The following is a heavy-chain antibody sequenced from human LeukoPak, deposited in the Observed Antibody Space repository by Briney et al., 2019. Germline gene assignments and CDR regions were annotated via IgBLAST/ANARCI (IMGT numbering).Heavy chain of an antibody. D-gene: IGHD6-19*01. V-gene: IGHV1-2*02. J-gene: IGHJ4*02. CDR2: INPNSGGT. Sequence: ASVKVSCKASGYTFTGYYMHWVRQAPGQGLEWMGWINPNSGGTNYAQKFQGRVTMTRDTSINTAYMELSRLRSDDTAVYYCARARYSSGWYYFDYWGQGTLVTVSS. CDR3: ARARYSSGWYYFDY. CDR1: GYTFTGYY.